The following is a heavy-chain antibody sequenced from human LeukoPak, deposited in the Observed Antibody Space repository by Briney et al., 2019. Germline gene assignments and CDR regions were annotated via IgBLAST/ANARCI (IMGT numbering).Heavy chain of an antibody. CDR3: ARATVTTRRRDNWFDP. V-gene: IGHV6-1*01. Sequence: SQTLSLTCAISGDSVSSNSAAWNWISQSPSRGLEWLGRTYYRSKWYNDYAVSVKSRITVNPDTSKNQFSLQLNSVTPEDTAVYYCARATVTTRRRDNWFDPWGQGTLVTVSS. D-gene: IGHD4-17*01. CDR1: GDSVSSNSAA. J-gene: IGHJ5*02. CDR2: TYYRSKWYN.